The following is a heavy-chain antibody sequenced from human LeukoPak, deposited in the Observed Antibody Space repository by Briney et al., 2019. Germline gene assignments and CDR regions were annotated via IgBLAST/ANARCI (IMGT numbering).Heavy chain of an antibody. Sequence: ASVKVSCKASGYTLTSHGINWVRQAPGRGLEWVGWISAYNGNTKYAQKNQGRVTMTTDTSTSTAYMELRSLTSDDTAVYYCARDCRSISCYNIFWGQGTLVTVSS. V-gene: IGHV1-18*01. J-gene: IGHJ4*02. CDR2: ISAYNGNT. CDR3: ARDCRSISCYNIF. CDR1: GYTLTSHG. D-gene: IGHD3-10*01.